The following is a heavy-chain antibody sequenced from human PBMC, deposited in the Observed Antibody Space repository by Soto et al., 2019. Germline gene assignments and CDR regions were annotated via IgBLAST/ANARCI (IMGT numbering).Heavy chain of an antibody. CDR2: ISAHNGNT. J-gene: IGHJ4*02. CDR3: ARGRYGDY. Sequence: QVHLVQSGAEVKKPGASVKVSCKGSGYTFTSYGITWVRQAPGQGLEWMGWISAHNGNTDYAEKPPGRVTVTRDTSTSTAYMELRSLRSDDTAVYYCARGRYGDYWGQGARVTVSS. V-gene: IGHV1-18*01. CDR1: GYTFTSYG. D-gene: IGHD1-1*01.